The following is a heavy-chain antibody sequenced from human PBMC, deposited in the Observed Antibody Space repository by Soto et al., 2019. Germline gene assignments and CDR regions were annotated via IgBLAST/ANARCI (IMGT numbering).Heavy chain of an antibody. D-gene: IGHD6-19*01. J-gene: IGHJ4*02. CDR1: GGXISGYY. CDR3: ASHVNFPLAGTGLDS. Sequence: PSETLSLTCTVSGGXISGYYWSWLRQPPGKGLEWIGYIYSIGSTNYNPSLRSRVTMSIDTSQEQFSLKLSSVTATDTAVYYCASHVNFPLAGTGLDSWGRGTLVTLSS. V-gene: IGHV4-59*08. CDR2: IYSIGST.